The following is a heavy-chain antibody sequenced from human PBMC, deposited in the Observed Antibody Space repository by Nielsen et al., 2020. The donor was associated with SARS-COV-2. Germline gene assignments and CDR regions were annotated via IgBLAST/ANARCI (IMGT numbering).Heavy chain of an antibody. CDR3: ARRRGSYGAFDI. V-gene: IGHV4-38-2*02. J-gene: IGHJ3*02. Sequence: SETLSLTCTVSGYSISSGYYWGWIRQPPGKGLEWIGSIYHSGSTYYNPSLKSRVTISVDTSKNQFSLKLSSVTAADTAVYYCARRRGSYGAFDIWGQGTMVTVSS. CDR1: GYSISSGYY. CDR2: IYHSGST. D-gene: IGHD1-26*01.